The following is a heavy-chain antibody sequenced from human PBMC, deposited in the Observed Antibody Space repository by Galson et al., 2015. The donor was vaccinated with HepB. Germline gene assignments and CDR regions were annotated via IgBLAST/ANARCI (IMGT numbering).Heavy chain of an antibody. V-gene: IGHV3-43*01. CDR3: AAGRGWQAPY. CDR1: GLTFDDYT. D-gene: IGHD2-15*01. J-gene: IGHJ4*02. CDR2: INAQGGAQGGAI. Sequence: SLRLSCAASGLTFDDYTMQWVRQAPGRGLEWVCLINAQGGAQGGAIFYGDSVKGRFTISRDNSKKTLHLQMNSLRTDDTAVYYCAAGRGWQAPYWGQGTLVTVSS.